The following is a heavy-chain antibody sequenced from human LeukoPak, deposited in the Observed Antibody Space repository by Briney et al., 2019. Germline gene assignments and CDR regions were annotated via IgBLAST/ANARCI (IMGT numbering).Heavy chain of an antibody. J-gene: IGHJ4*02. CDR2: IYHSGST. CDR1: GGSISSGGYY. V-gene: IGHV4-30-2*01. CDR3: ASNKLITIFGVVIATSTFDY. D-gene: IGHD3-3*01. Sequence: KASETLSLTCTVSGGSISSGGYYWSWIRQPPGKGLEWIGYIYHSGSTYYNPSLKSRVTISVDRSKNQFSLKLSSVTAADTAVYYCASNKLITIFGVVIATSTFDYWGQGTLVTVSS.